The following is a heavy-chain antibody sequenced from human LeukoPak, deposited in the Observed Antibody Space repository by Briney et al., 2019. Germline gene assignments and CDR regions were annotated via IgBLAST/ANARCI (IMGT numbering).Heavy chain of an antibody. Sequence: GGSLRLSCAASGFTFSSYEMNWVRQAPGKGLEWVSYISSSGSTIYYADSVKGRFTISRDNAKNSLYLQMNSLRAEDTAVYYCAKVGENVGATISHFDYWGQGTLVTVSS. V-gene: IGHV3-48*03. J-gene: IGHJ4*02. CDR1: GFTFSSYE. D-gene: IGHD1-26*01. CDR2: ISSSGSTI. CDR3: AKVGENVGATISHFDY.